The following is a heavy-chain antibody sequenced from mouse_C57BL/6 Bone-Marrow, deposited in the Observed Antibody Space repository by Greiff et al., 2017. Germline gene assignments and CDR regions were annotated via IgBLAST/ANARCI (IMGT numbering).Heavy chain of an antibody. Sequence: QVQLKESGAELARPGASVKLSCKASGYTFTSYGISWVKQSTGQGLEWIGEIYPRSGNTYYNEKFEGKATLTADKSSSTAYMELRSLTSEYSAVYFCARSRTTVVEDAMDYWGQGTSVTVSS. V-gene: IGHV1-81*01. J-gene: IGHJ4*01. CDR3: ARSRTTVVEDAMDY. CDR2: IYPRSGNT. CDR1: GYTFTSYG. D-gene: IGHD1-1*01.